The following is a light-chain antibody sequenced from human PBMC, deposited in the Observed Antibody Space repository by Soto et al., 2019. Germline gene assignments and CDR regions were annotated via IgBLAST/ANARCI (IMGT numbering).Light chain of an antibody. Sequence: SALTQPASVSGSPGQSITTSCTGTSSDVGGYKYVSWYQQHPDKAPKLIIFEVSNRPSGISSRFSGSKSGNTASLTISGLQAEDEADYYCASYTSSSTSVIFGRGTKVTVL. V-gene: IGLV2-14*01. J-gene: IGLJ2*01. CDR3: ASYTSSSTSVI. CDR1: SSDVGGYKY. CDR2: EVS.